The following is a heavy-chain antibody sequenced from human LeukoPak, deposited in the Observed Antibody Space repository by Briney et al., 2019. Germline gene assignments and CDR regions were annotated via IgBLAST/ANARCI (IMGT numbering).Heavy chain of an antibody. Sequence: GGSLRLSCAASGFTFSRYSMNWVRQAPGKGLEWVSSISSSSSYIYYADSVKGGFTISRDNAKNSLYLQMNSLRAEDTAVYYCARGSAYYDSSGYICDYWGQGTLVTVSS. CDR2: ISSSSSYI. J-gene: IGHJ4*02. CDR1: GFTFSRYS. V-gene: IGHV3-21*01. D-gene: IGHD3-22*01. CDR3: ARGSAYYDSSGYICDY.